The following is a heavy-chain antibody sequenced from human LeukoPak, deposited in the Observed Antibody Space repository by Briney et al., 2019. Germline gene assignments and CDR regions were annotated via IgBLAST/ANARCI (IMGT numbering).Heavy chain of an antibody. D-gene: IGHD3-10*01. J-gene: IGHJ4*02. CDR1: GFTFSDYY. V-gene: IGHV3-11*05. CDR3: ARELLWFGELSRPMGY. CDR2: ITGSSSYT. Sequence: GGSLRLSCAASGFTFSDYYMSWIRQAPGKGLEWVSYITGSSSYTNYADSVKGRFTISRDNAKNSLYLQMNSLRAEDAAVYYCARELLWFGELSRPMGYWGQGTLVTVSS.